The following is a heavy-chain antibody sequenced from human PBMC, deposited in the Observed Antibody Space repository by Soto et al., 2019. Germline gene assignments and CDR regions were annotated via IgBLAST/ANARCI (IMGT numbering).Heavy chain of an antibody. Sequence: ASVKVSCKASGGTFSSYAISWVRQAPGQGLEWMGGIIPIFGTANYAQKFQGRVTITADESTSTAYMELSSLRSEDTAVYYCARDVSVGATSYFDYWGQGTLVTVSS. CDR2: IIPIFGTA. D-gene: IGHD1-26*01. J-gene: IGHJ4*02. CDR1: GGTFSSYA. CDR3: ARDVSVGATSYFDY. V-gene: IGHV1-69*13.